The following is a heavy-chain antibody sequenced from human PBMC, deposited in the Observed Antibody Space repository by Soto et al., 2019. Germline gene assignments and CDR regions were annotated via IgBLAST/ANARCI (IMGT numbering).Heavy chain of an antibody. V-gene: IGHV3-23*01. CDR2: ISGSGGST. CDR1: GFTFSSYA. CDR3: ANDLLPWLIVVVPAANAARDAFDI. J-gene: IGHJ3*02. D-gene: IGHD2-2*01. Sequence: GGSLRLSCAASGFTFSSYAMSWVRQAPGKGLEWVSAISGSGGSTYYADSVKGRFTISRDNSKNTLYLQMNSLRAEDTAVYYCANDLLPWLIVVVPAANAARDAFDIWGQGSMVSV.